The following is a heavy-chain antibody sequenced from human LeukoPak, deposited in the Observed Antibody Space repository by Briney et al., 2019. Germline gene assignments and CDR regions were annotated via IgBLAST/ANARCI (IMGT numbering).Heavy chain of an antibody. CDR3: ARDPGSNWFDP. D-gene: IGHD3-10*01. CDR2: IDPKSGGT. J-gene: IGHJ5*02. CDR1: GYTFTGYY. V-gene: IGHV1-2*02. Sequence: ASVKVSCKASGYTFTGYYLHWVRQAPGQGLEWMAWIDPKSGGTSYAQKFQGRVTLTRNTSISTAYMELTRLRSDDTAVYYCARDPGSNWFDPWGQGTLVTVSS.